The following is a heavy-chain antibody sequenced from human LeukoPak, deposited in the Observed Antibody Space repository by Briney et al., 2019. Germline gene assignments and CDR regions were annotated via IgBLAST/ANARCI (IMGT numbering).Heavy chain of an antibody. CDR2: VSDDGSNK. D-gene: IGHD5-12*01. CDR1: GLTFSSYS. J-gene: IGHJ4*02. CDR3: AKPRLRGGYLFDY. V-gene: IGHV3-30*18. Sequence: GRSLRLSCAASGLTFSSYSMHWVRQAPGKGLEWMAVVSDDGSNKYYEDSVRGRFTISRDNSKNTLYLQMSSLRDEDTAVYYCAKPRLRGGYLFDYWGQGTLVTVSS.